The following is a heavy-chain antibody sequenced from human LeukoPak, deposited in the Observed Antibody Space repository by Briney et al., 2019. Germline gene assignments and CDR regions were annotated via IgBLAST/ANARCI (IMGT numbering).Heavy chain of an antibody. J-gene: IGHJ4*02. CDR1: GFTFSSYA. CDR3: AKDGTYYDILTGYYTRLDY. V-gene: IGHV3-23*01. CDR2: ISGSGGST. Sequence: GGSLRLSCAASGFTFSSYAMSWVRQAPGKGLEWVSAISGSGGSTYYADSVKGRFTISRDNSKNTLYLQMNSLRAEDTAVYYCAKDGTYYDILTGYYTRLDYWGQGTLVTVSS. D-gene: IGHD3-9*01.